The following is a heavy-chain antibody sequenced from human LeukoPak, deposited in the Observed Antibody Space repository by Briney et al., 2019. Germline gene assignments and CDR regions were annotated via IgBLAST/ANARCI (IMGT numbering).Heavy chain of an antibody. CDR3: ARSTIAARGDI. CDR2: ISTYDGNI. V-gene: IGHV1-18*01. J-gene: IGHJ3*02. CDR1: GYSFGSSS. D-gene: IGHD6-6*01. Sequence: ASVKVSCKASGYSFGSSSINWVRQAPGQGLEWMGWISTYDGNIRYEQKLQGRVTSTTDTSTNTAYMELRSLKSDDTAVYYCARSTIAARGDIWGQGTMVTVSS.